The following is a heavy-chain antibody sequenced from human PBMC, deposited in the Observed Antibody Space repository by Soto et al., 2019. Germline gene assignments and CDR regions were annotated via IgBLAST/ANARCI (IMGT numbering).Heavy chain of an antibody. CDR2: LSDSGGST. CDR3: AKVSSSWYAGFFDL. D-gene: IGHD6-13*01. V-gene: IGHV3-23*01. CDR1: GFTFSSHA. Sequence: EVQLLESGGGLVQPGGSLRLSCTASGFTFSSHAMTWVRQAPGKGLEWVSGLSDSGGSTYYADSVKGRFTISRDNSMKQLYLQMTTLRAEDTAVCYCAKVSSSWYAGFFDLWGQGTLVTVSS. J-gene: IGHJ4*02.